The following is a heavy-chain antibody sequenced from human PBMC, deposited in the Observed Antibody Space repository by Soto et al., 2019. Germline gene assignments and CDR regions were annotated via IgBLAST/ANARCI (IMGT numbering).Heavy chain of an antibody. V-gene: IGHV3-73*01. Sequence: PGGSLRLSCAASGFTFSGSAMHWVRQASGKGLEWVGRIESKANTYATAYAAPVKGRFTISRDDSKNTAYLQMNSLKTEDTATYYCTRREDRVYYFDHWGQGALVTVSS. D-gene: IGHD5-12*01. CDR3: TRREDRVYYFDH. CDR2: IESKANTYAT. J-gene: IGHJ4*02. CDR1: GFTFSGSA.